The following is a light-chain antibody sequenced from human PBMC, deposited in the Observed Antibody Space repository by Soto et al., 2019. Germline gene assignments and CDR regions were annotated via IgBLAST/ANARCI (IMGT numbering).Light chain of an antibody. Sequence: QSVLTQSPSASASLGASVKLTCTLSSGHSSYAIAWHQQQPEKGPRYLMKLNSDGSHSKGDGIPDRFSGSSSGAERYLTISSLQSEHEADYYCQTWGTGIRVFGGRTKRTVL. CDR1: SGHSSYA. V-gene: IGLV4-69*01. J-gene: IGLJ2*01. CDR3: QTWGTGIRV. CDR2: LNSDGSH.